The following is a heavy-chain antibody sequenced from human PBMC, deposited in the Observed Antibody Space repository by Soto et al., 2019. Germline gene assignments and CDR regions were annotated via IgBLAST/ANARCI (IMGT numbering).Heavy chain of an antibody. CDR2: INHSGST. CDR1: GGSFSGYY. J-gene: IGHJ4*02. CDR3: ARVGRVRYFDY. V-gene: IGHV4-34*01. Sequence: SETLSLTCAVYGGSFSGYYWSWIRQPPGKGLEWIGEINHSGSTNYNPSLKSRVTISVDTSKNQFSLKLSSVTAADTAVYYCARVGRVRYFDYWGQGTLVTVSS. D-gene: IGHD2-15*01.